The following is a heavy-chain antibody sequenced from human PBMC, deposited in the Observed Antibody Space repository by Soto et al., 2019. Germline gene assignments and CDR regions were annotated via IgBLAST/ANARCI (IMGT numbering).Heavy chain of an antibody. CDR3: AKVRRITGTANYWYFDL. CDR1: GLTFITYD. D-gene: IGHD1-7*01. V-gene: IGHV3-30*18. J-gene: IGHJ2*01. CDR2: ISYDGSNK. Sequence: PGGSLRLFCAASGLTFITYDMHWVHQAPGKGLEWVAVISYDGSNKYYADSVKGRFTISRDNSKNTLYLQMNSLRAEDTAVFYCAKVRRITGTANYWYFDLWGRVALV.